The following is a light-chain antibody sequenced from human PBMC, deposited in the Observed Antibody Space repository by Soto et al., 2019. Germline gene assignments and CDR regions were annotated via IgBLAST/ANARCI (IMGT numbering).Light chain of an antibody. CDR1: QSVNSW. Sequence: DIPLTHSPSTLSGFFLARVYIXKLTSQSVNSWLAWYQQRPGKAPKLLIYDASSLQRGVPSRFSGSGSGTEFTLTISSLQPEEVATYYGQQYNRFSTCTFGQGTRLDIK. CDR3: QQYNRFSTCT. V-gene: IGKV1-5*01. CDR2: DAS. J-gene: IGKJ5*01.